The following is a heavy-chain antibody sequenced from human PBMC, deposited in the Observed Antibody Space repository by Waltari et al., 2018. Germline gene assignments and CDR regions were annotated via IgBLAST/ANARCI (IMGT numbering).Heavy chain of an antibody. Sequence: QLVESGGGLVRPGGSLRVSCATSGFNFSNYGMNWVRQAPGKGLGGVSFISGSGNFVYYVDSVKGRFTISRDNGKNLVYLDMNGLRGEDTALYYCARGRMTTKVTPWDFWGQGTLVTVSS. V-gene: IGHV3-21*02. J-gene: IGHJ1*01. CDR3: ARGRMTTKVTPWDF. D-gene: IGHD4-17*01. CDR2: ISGSGNFV. CDR1: GFNFSNYG.